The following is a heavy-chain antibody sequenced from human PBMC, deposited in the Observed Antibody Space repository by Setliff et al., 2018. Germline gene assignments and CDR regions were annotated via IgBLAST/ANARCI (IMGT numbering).Heavy chain of an antibody. D-gene: IGHD5-18*01. V-gene: IGHV2-70*11. CDR2: TDWDDDK. CDR1: GFSLSTSGVG. CDR3: ARGIWNTTMALFDY. J-gene: IGHJ4*02. Sequence: SGPTLVNPTQTLTLTCTFSGFSLSTSGVGVGWIRQPPGKALEWLARTDWDDDKYYSASLKTRLTISKDTSKNQVVLTMTNMDPVDTATYYCARGIWNTTMALFDYWGQGTLVTVSS.